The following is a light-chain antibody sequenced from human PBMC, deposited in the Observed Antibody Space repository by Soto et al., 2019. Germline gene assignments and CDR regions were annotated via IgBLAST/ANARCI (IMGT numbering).Light chain of an antibody. V-gene: IGKV3D-20*02. Sequence: EIVLTQSPGTLSLSPGERATLSCRASQSVSSSYLAWYQQKPGQAPRLLIYGASSRATGIPARFSGSGSGTDFTLTIRSLEPEDFAVYYCKQRSNWPITFGQGTRLEI. J-gene: IGKJ5*01. CDR1: QSVSSSY. CDR2: GAS. CDR3: KQRSNWPIT.